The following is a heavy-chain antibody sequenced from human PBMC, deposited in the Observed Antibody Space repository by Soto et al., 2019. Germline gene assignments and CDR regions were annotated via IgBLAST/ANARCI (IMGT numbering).Heavy chain of an antibody. CDR1: GFTFRSYA. Sequence: QVQLMESGGGVVQPGGSLRLSCAASGFTFRSYAIHWVRQAPGKGLEWVAIISYDGSTKFYTDSVKGRFTISRENSNNTLYLQMNRLRSEDTAIYYCARDGRTGTTLPHGGLDQWGQGTLVTVSS. V-gene: IGHV3-30-3*01. CDR2: ISYDGSTK. J-gene: IGHJ4*02. D-gene: IGHD3-10*01. CDR3: ARDGRTGTTLPHGGLDQ.